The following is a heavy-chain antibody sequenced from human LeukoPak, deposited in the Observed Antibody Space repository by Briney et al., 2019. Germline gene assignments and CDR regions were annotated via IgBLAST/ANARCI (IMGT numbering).Heavy chain of an antibody. CDR3: ARAAYDFWSGYSSYYYGMDV. CDR1: GGSFSGYY. J-gene: IGHJ6*02. D-gene: IGHD3-3*01. Sequence: SETLSLTCAVYGGSFSGYYWSWIRQPPGKGLEWIGEINHSGSTNYNPSLKSRVTISVDTSKNQFSLKLSSVTAADTAVYYCARAAYDFWSGYSSYYYGMDVWGQGTTVTVSS. V-gene: IGHV4-34*01. CDR2: INHSGST.